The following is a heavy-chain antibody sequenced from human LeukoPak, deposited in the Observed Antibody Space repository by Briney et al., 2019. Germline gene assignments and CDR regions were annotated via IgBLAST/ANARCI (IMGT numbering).Heavy chain of an antibody. CDR1: GFTFSSYG. CDR3: AGRIVPIYYYYGMDV. J-gene: IGHJ6*02. Sequence: GSLRLSCAASGFTFSSYGMHWVRQAPGKGLEWVAVISYDGSNKYYADSVKGRFTISRDNSKNTLYLQMNSLRAEDTAVYYCAGRIVPIYYYYGMDVWGQGTTVTVSS. CDR2: ISYDGSNK. D-gene: IGHD2-2*01. V-gene: IGHV3-30*03.